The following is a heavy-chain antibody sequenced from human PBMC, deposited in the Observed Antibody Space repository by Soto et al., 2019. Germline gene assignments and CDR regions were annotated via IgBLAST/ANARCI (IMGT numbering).Heavy chain of an antibody. CDR1: GFSFGNHA. J-gene: IGHJ4*02. CDR2: ISYDGSKK. CDR3: AKAQDVYYGDYELDY. V-gene: IGHV3-30*18. Sequence: QVQLVESGGGVVQPGTSLTLSCAASGFSFGNHAIHWVRQAPGKGLEWVAVISYDGSKKYYGDSVKGRFSVSRDNSKNTRDLRVDSLRPEDTAVYYCAKAQDVYYGDYELDYWGRGTVVTVSS. D-gene: IGHD4-17*01.